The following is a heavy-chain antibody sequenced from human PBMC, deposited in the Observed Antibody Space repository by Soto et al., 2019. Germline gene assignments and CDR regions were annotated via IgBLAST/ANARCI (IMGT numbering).Heavy chain of an antibody. V-gene: IGHV3-23*01. D-gene: IGHD1-1*01. J-gene: IGHJ3*01. CDR3: VRGGMTGSLLDF. Sequence: EVQLLESGGGLVQPGGSLRLSCAASGFTFYNYAMTWVRQAPGKGLEWVSVIGGGSTFYADSVKGRLTISRDNSKNTLYLQMNNLRADDTAVYYCVRGGMTGSLLDFWGQGTMVTVSS. CDR2: IGGGST. CDR1: GFTFYNYA.